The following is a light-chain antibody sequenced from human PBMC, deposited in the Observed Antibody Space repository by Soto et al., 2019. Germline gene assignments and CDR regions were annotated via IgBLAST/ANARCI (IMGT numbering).Light chain of an antibody. CDR3: QQRSNWLT. CDR1: QSVSSY. J-gene: IGKJ4*01. V-gene: IGKV3-11*01. Sequence: EIVLTQSPVTLSLSPGERANLSGRASQSVSSYLAWYQQRPGQAPSLLIYDASNRATGIPARFSGSGSGTDSTLTIRSLEPEDFAVDYCQQRSNWLTFGGGTKVDIK. CDR2: DAS.